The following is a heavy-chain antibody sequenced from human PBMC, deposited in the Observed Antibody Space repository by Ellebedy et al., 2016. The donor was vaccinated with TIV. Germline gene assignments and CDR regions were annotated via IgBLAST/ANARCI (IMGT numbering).Heavy chain of an antibody. CDR1: GFTFSSYW. D-gene: IGHD1-26*01. J-gene: IGHJ6*02. CDR2: INSDGSST. Sequence: PGGSLRLSCAASGFTFSSYWMHWVRHAPGKGLVWVSRINSDGSSTSYADSVKGRFTISRDNAKNTLYLQMNSLRAEDTAVYYCAREGGYGGDGMDVWGQGTTVTVSS. CDR3: AREGGYGGDGMDV. V-gene: IGHV3-74*01.